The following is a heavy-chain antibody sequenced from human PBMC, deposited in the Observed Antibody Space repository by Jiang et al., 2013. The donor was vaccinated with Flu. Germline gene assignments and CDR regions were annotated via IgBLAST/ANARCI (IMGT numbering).Heavy chain of an antibody. CDR1: GFSLNSSGVG. Sequence: KPTQTLTLTCTFSGFSLNSSGVGVGWIRQPPGKALEWLALIYWDDERYSPSLKSSLTITKDTSKNQVVLTMTNMDPVDTATYYCARSRRFGELWGHYYYAMDVWGQGTTVTVSS. D-gene: IGHD3-10*01. V-gene: IGHV2-5*02. J-gene: IGHJ6*02. CDR2: IYWDDE. CDR3: ARSRRFGELWGHYYYAMDV.